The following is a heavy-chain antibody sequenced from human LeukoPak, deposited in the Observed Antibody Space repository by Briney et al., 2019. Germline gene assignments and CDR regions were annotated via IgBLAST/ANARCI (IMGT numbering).Heavy chain of an antibody. D-gene: IGHD3-22*01. CDR2: ISGSGDNT. V-gene: IGHV3-23*01. J-gene: IGHJ4*02. CDR3: AKESYYDSSGSFYFDY. CDR1: GFTFSSYA. Sequence: GGSLRLSCAASGFTFSSYAMSWVRQAPGKGLEWVSGISGSGDNTYYADSVKGWFTISRDNSKNTLYVQVNSLGTEDTAAYYCAKESYYDSSGSFYFDYWGQGTLVTVSS.